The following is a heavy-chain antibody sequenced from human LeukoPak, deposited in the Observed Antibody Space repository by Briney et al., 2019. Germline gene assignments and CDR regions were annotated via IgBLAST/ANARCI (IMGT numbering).Heavy chain of an antibody. Sequence: ASVKVFCKASGYTFTSYGISWVRQAPGQGLEWMGWISAYNGNTNYAQELQGRVTMTTDTSTRTAYMELRSLRSDDTAVYYCASFAGGYYGSGSYYNSPNDYWGQGTLVTVSS. CDR1: GYTFTSYG. J-gene: IGHJ4*02. CDR3: ASFAGGYYGSGSYYNSPNDY. V-gene: IGHV1-18*01. CDR2: ISAYNGNT. D-gene: IGHD3-10*01.